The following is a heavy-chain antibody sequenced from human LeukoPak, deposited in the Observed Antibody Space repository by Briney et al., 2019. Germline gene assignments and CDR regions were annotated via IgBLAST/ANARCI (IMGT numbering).Heavy chain of an antibody. D-gene: IGHD4-11*01. CDR2: ISYDGSNK. CDR1: GFTFSSYA. CDR3: VSYSNYQVYYYYGMDV. J-gene: IGHJ6*02. V-gene: IGHV3-30*14. Sequence: GGSLRLSCAASGFTFSSYAMHWVRQAPGKGLEWVAVISYDGSNKYYADSVKGRFTISRDNSKNTLYLQMSSLRAEDTAVYYCVSYSNYQVYYYYGMDVWGQGATVTVSS.